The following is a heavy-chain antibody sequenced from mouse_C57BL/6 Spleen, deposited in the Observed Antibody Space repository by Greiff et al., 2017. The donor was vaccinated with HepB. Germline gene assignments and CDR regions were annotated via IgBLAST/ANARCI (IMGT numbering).Heavy chain of an antibody. V-gene: IGHV1-72*01. CDR3: AISPYYFDY. Sequence: QVQLQQPGAELVKPGASVKLSCKASGYTFTSYWMHWVKQRPGRCLEWIGRIDPNSGGTKYNEKFKSKSTLTVDKPSSTAYMQLSSLTSEDSAVYYCAISPYYFDYWGQGTTLTVSS. CDR2: IDPNSGGT. J-gene: IGHJ2*01. CDR1: GYTFTSYW.